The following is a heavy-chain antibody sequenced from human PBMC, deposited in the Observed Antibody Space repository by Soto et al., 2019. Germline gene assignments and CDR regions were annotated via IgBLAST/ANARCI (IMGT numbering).Heavy chain of an antibody. CDR1: GGIFSTYA. D-gene: IGHD3-10*01. Sequence: QVQLVQSGAEVKKPGSSVKVSCKASGGIFSTYAISWLRQAPGQGLEWMGGIIPLCGTPNYAQRFKGRVTITADESTSTAYMELSRLRSEDTAVYYCARDRDDYGSGNYYNRIDFWGQGTLVTVSS. V-gene: IGHV1-69*01. CDR3: ARDRDDYGSGNYYNRIDF. J-gene: IGHJ4*02. CDR2: IIPLCGTP.